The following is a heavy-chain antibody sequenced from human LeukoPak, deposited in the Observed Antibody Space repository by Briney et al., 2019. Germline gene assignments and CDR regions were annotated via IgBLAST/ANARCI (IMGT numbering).Heavy chain of an antibody. CDR3: TTDPYCGGDCRDY. CDR1: GFTFSSYG. J-gene: IGHJ4*02. V-gene: IGHV3-15*01. D-gene: IGHD2-21*02. Sequence: GGSLRLSCAASGFTFSSYGMHWVRQAPGKGLEWVGRIKSKTDGGTTDYAAPVKGRFTISRDDSKNTLYLQMNSLKTEDTAVYYCTTDPYCGGDCRDYWGQGTLVTVSS. CDR2: IKSKTDGGTT.